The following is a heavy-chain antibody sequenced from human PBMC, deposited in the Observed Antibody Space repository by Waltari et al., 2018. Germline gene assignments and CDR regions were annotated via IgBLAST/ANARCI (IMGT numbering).Heavy chain of an antibody. CDR2: ISSSSSTI. Sequence: EVQLVESGGGLVQPGGSLRLSCAASGFPFSSYSMHWVRQAPGKGLEGVSYISSSSSTIYDADAVKGRFNISRDKAKNSLYLQMNGLRAEDTAVYYCARELSGWPLGYWGQGTLVTVSS. V-gene: IGHV3-48*01. CDR1: GFPFSSYS. J-gene: IGHJ4*02. D-gene: IGHD6-19*01. CDR3: ARELSGWPLGY.